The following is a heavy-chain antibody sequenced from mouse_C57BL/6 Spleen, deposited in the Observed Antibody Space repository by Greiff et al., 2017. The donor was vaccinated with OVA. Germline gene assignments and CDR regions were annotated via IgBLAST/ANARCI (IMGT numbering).Heavy chain of an antibody. CDR1: GFSLTSYG. CDR3: ARKLAPDEGCAY. V-gene: IGHV2-2*01. J-gene: IGHJ3*01. D-gene: IGHD4-1*01. CDR2: IWSGGST. Sequence: QVQLKESGPGLVQPSQSLSITCTVSGFSLTSYGVHWVRQSPGKGLEWLGVIWSGGSTDYNSAFISSLSISKDNSKCQVFFIMNSLQADDTAIYYCARKLAPDEGCAYWGQGTLVTVSA.